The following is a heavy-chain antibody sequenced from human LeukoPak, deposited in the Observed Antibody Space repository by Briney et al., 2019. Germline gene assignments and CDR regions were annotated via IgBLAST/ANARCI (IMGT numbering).Heavy chain of an antibody. CDR2: MNPNSGNT. J-gene: IGHJ5*02. CDR3: ARANWFDP. CDR1: GYIFTSYG. Sequence: GASVKVSCKASGYIFTSYGISWVRQAPGQGLEWMGWMNPNSGNTGYAQKFQGRVTMTSNTSKSTAYMELSSLRSEDTAVYYCARANWFDPWGQGTLVTVSS. V-gene: IGHV1-8*02.